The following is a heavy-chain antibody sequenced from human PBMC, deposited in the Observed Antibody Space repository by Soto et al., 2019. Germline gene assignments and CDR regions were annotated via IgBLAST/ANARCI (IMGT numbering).Heavy chain of an antibody. CDR3: ARNRLDGYDFDS. V-gene: IGHV4-4*02. J-gene: IGHJ4*02. CDR1: NGSISSSNW. Sequence: QVQLQESGPGLVNPSGTLSLPCTVSNGSISSSNWWSWVRPSPGKGLEWIGEVAQNGYVGSIPSLKGRLTILLLEPTNPFSPRLSSVTAADSAAYYCARNRLDGYDFDSWGQGILVTVSS. CDR2: VAQNGYV. D-gene: IGHD5-12*01.